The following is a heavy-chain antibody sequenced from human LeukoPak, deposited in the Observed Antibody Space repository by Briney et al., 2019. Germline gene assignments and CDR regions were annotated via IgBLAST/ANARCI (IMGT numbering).Heavy chain of an antibody. Sequence: PGGSLRLSRAAPGFTFSSYSMNWVRQTPGKGLEWVSSISSSSSYIYYADSVKGRFTISRDNAKNSLYLQMNSLRAEDTAVYYCAREGYAIWFDPWGQGTLVTVSS. J-gene: IGHJ5*02. V-gene: IGHV3-21*01. CDR2: ISSSSSYI. CDR3: AREGYAIWFDP. D-gene: IGHD2-8*01. CDR1: GFTFSSYS.